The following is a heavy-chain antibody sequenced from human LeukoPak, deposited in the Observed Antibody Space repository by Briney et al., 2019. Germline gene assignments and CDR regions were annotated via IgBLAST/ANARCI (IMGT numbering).Heavy chain of an antibody. CDR1: GGSFSGYY. D-gene: IGHD6-13*01. V-gene: IGHV4-34*01. Sequence: KPSETLSLTCAVYGGSFSGYYWSWIRQPPGKGLEWIGEINHSGSTNYNPSLKSRVTISVDTSKNQFSLKLSSVTAADTAVYYCARLEIAAAGNRWFDPWGQGTLVTVSS. J-gene: IGHJ5*02. CDR3: ARLEIAAAGNRWFDP. CDR2: INHSGST.